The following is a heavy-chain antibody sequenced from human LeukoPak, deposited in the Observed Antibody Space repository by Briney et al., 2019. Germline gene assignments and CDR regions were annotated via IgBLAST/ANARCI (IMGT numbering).Heavy chain of an antibody. Sequence: PGGSLRLSCAASGFTFGDYAMTWVRQAPGRGLEWVSGLSGSGVSTYYADSVKGRFTISRDNSKITLYLQMNSLRAEDTAVYYCAKDPPILRWSFDYWGQGTLVTVSS. CDR2: LSGSGVST. V-gene: IGHV3-23*01. CDR3: AKDPPILRWSFDY. J-gene: IGHJ4*02. D-gene: IGHD4-23*01. CDR1: GFTFGDYA.